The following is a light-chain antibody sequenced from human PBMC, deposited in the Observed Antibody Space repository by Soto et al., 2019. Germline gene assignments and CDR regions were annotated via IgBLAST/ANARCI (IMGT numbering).Light chain of an antibody. V-gene: IGLV2-14*01. CDR2: KVS. Sequence: QSALTQPASVSGSPGQSITISCTGTSSDVGGNKYVSWYQQYPGKVPKLLINKVSNRPSGVSNRFSRSKSGNTASLTISGLLAEDEAEYFCTSSTSDSLYVFGTGTKVTV. CDR3: TSSTSDSLYV. CDR1: SSDVGGNKY. J-gene: IGLJ1*01.